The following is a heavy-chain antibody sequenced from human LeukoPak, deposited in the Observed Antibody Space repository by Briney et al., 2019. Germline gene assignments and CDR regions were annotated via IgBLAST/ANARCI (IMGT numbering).Heavy chain of an antibody. CDR3: ARDQGGPIQLWSQWAFDI. V-gene: IGHV4-59*01. J-gene: IGHJ3*02. Sequence: SETLSLTCTVSGGPISSYYWCWIRQPPRKVPVWIGYIYYSGSTNYNPSLKSRVTISVDTSKNQFSLKLSSVTAADTAVYYCARDQGGPIQLWSQWAFDIWGQGTMVTVSS. D-gene: IGHD5-18*01. CDR1: GGPISSYY. CDR2: IYYSGST.